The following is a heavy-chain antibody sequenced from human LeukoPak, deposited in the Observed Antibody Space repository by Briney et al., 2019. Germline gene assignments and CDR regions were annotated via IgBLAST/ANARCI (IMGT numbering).Heavy chain of an antibody. Sequence: GASVKVSCKASGYTLTGYYLHWVRQAPGQGLEWMGWINPNNGGTMYAQKFQGRLTMTLDTSISTLYMELSSLTSDDTAVYYCARDDRATHDYWGQGTLVTVSS. J-gene: IGHJ4*02. CDR3: ARDDRATHDY. V-gene: IGHV1-2*02. CDR1: GYTLTGYY. CDR2: INPNNGGT.